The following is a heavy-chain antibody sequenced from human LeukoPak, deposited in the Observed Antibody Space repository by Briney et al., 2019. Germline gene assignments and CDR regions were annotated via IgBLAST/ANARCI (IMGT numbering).Heavy chain of an antibody. V-gene: IGHV3-48*03. D-gene: IGHD6-13*01. J-gene: IGHJ4*02. CDR2: ISSSGSTI. Sequence: PGRSLRLSCAASGFTFSSFGMHWVRQAPGKGLEWVSYISSSGSTIYYADSVKGRFTISRDNAKNSLYLQMNSLRAEDTAVYYCARAQQLAHYFDYWGQGTLVTVSS. CDR3: ARAQQLAHYFDY. CDR1: GFTFSSFG.